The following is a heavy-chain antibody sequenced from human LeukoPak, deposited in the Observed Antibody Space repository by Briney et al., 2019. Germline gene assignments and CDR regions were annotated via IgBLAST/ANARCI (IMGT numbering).Heavy chain of an antibody. CDR3: ATSLSGNYYYFDY. J-gene: IGHJ4*02. CDR1: GFTFTSYP. D-gene: IGHD1-26*01. CDR2: FSSYNANT. V-gene: IGHV1-18*01. Sequence: ASVKVSCKASGFTFTSYPVSWVQQAPGQGLEWMGWFSSYNANTHYAQTFQGRVAMTTDTSTSTAYMELRSLRSDDTAVYYCATSLSGNYYYFDYWGQGTLVTVSS.